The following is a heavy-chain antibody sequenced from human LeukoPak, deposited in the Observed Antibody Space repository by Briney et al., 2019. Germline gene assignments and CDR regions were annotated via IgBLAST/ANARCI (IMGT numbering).Heavy chain of an antibody. J-gene: IGHJ4*02. CDR2: ISGSGGST. V-gene: IGHV3-23*01. Sequence: HPGGSLRLSCAASGFTFSSYAMSWVRQAPGKGLEWVSAISGSGGSTYYADSVKGRFTISRDDSKNTLYLQMNSLRAEDTAVYYCARETYSSGGFDYWGQGTLVTVSS. D-gene: IGHD6-19*01. CDR3: ARETYSSGGFDY. CDR1: GFTFSSYA.